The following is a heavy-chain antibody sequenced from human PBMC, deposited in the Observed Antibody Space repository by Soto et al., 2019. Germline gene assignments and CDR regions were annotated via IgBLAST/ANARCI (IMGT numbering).Heavy chain of an antibody. CDR1: GYTFTGYY. CDR3: AISNWNNYYYYYGMDV. CDR2: INPNSGGT. V-gene: IGHV1-2*04. J-gene: IGHJ6*02. Sequence: ASVKVSCKASGYTFTGYYMHWLRQAPGQGLEWMGWINPNSGGTNYAQKFQGWVTMTRDTSISTAYMELSRLRSDDTAVYYCAISNWNNYYYYYGMDVWGQGTTVTV. D-gene: IGHD1-20*01.